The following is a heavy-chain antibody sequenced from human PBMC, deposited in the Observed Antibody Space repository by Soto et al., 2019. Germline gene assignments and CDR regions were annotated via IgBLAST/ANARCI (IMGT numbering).Heavy chain of an antibody. J-gene: IGHJ5*02. V-gene: IGHV3-23*04. CDR2: ISGSGGST. Sequence: VQLVESGGGVVQPGRSLKLSCAASGFTFSSYAMSWVRQAPGKGLEWVSAISGSGGSTYYADSVKGRFTISRDNSKNTLYLQMNSLRAEDTAVYYCAKGPGVYNWFDPWGQGTLVTVSS. D-gene: IGHD2-8*01. CDR3: AKGPGVYNWFDP. CDR1: GFTFSSYA.